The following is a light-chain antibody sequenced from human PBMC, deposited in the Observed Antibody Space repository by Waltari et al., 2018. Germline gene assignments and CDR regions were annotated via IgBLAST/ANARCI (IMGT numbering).Light chain of an antibody. CDR2: RNN. CDR1: SSNTGSNY. J-gene: IGLJ1*01. Sequence: QSVLTQPPSASGPPGQRVTLSCSGSSSNTGSNYVYWYQQLPGTAPKLLIYRNNQRPSGVPDRFSASKSGTSASLAISGLRSEDEADYYCAAWDDSLSVYVFGTGTKVTVL. V-gene: IGLV1-47*01. CDR3: AAWDDSLSVYV.